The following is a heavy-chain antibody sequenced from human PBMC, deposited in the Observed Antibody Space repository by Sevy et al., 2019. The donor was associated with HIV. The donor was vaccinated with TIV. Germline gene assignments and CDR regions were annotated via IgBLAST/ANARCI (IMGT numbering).Heavy chain of an antibody. CDR3: AKDIPGWSGFDY. V-gene: IGHV3-43*01. CDR2: ITWDAAKT. CDR1: GFTFDDYT. D-gene: IGHD3-10*01. J-gene: IGHJ4*02. Sequence: GGSLRLSCAVSGFTFDDYTMHWVRQVPGKGLEWVSLITWDAAKTDYADSVKGRFTVSRDNSENSLYLQMNSLRTEDTALYFCAKDIPGWSGFDYWGPGTLVTVSS.